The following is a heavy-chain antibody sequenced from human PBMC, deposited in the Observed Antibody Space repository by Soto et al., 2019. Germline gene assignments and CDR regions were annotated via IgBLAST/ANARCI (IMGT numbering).Heavy chain of an antibody. D-gene: IGHD2-2*01. CDR3: ARGSLYCSSTSCSYGMDV. V-gene: IGHV3-33*01. Sequence: GGSLRLSCAASGFTFSDYGRHWVRQAPGEGLEWVAVIWFDGSNEHYADSVKGRFTISRDNSKNTLFLQVHSLRAEDTAVYYCARGSLYCSSTSCSYGMDVWGQGTTVTVYS. CDR2: IWFDGSNE. CDR1: GFTFSDYG. J-gene: IGHJ6*02.